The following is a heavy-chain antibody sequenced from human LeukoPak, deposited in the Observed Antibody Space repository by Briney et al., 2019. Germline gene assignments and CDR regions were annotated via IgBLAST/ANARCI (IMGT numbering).Heavy chain of an antibody. V-gene: IGHV2-5*01. Sequence: TLSLTSPSSGFSLSTSGVGVGWIRLPPGKTLQPLAHIYWNDDKRYSTSLKRYLTITKHTSKNQVVLTMTNMDPVDTATYYCAHRGHIQLWSHDAFDIGGQGTMVTVSS. D-gene: IGHD5-18*01. CDR2: IYWNDDK. J-gene: IGHJ3*02. CDR3: AHRGHIQLWSHDAFDI. CDR1: GFSLSTSGVG.